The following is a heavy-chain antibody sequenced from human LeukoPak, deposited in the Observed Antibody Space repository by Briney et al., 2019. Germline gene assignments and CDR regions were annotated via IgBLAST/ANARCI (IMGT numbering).Heavy chain of an antibody. CDR3: ARRGGSGRAFDY. J-gene: IGHJ4*02. CDR1: GASISGRTYY. D-gene: IGHD1-26*01. Sequence: SETLSLTCSVSGASISGRTYYWGWIRQPPGKGLEWIGSIYYTGSTYDNPSLKSRVTISVDTSKNQSSLKLSSVTAADTAVYYCARRGGSGRAFDYWGQGTLVTVSS. CDR2: IYYTGST. V-gene: IGHV4-39*01.